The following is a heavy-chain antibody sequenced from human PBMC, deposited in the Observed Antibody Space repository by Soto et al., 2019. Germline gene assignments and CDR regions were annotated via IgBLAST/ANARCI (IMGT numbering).Heavy chain of an antibody. D-gene: IGHD6-6*01. CDR1: GASISSSSYY. CDR2: IYYSGST. J-gene: IGHJ4*02. CDR3: AIRTTGSARRHIDY. V-gene: IGHV4-39*01. Sequence: SETLSLTCTVSGASISSSSYYWGWIRQPPGKGLEWIGSIYYSGSTYYNPSLKSRVTISVDTSKNQFSLKLSSVTAADTAVYYCAIRTTGSARRHIDYWGQGTLVIVSS.